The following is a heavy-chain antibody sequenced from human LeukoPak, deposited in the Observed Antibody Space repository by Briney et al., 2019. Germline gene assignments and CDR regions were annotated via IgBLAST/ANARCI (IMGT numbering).Heavy chain of an antibody. CDR3: TRARTYYDILTGYYTTGLYYGMDV. V-gene: IGHV3-49*03. CDR2: IRSKAYGGTT. CDR1: GFTFGDYA. J-gene: IGHJ6*02. D-gene: IGHD3-9*01. Sequence: PGGSLRLSCTASGFTFGDYAMSWFRQAPGKGLEWVGFIRSKAYGGTTEYAASVKGRFTISRDDSKSIAYLQMNSLKTEDTAVYYCTRARTYYDILTGYYTTGLYYGMDVWGQGTTVTVSS.